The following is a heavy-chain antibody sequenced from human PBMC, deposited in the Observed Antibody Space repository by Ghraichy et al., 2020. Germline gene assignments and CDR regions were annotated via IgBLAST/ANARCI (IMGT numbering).Heavy chain of an antibody. Sequence: SETLSLTCTVSSYSISGDYYWGWIRQPPGKGLEWIGSISHSGSTHYNPSLKSRVTISVDTSRDQFSLNLSSVTAADTAMYYCARDNIHSTTWYNYFDYWGQGTLVTVSS. J-gene: IGHJ4*02. CDR1: SYSISGDYY. V-gene: IGHV4-38-2*02. CDR2: ISHSGST. D-gene: IGHD6-13*01. CDR3: ARDNIHSTTWYNYFDY.